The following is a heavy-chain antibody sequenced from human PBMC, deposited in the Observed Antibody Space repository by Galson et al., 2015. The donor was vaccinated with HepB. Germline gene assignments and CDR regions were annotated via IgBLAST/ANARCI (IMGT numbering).Heavy chain of an antibody. CDR3: ARLRYYDHTGYFWGYFFDF. CDR1: GGSISVYY. V-gene: IGHV4-59*01. J-gene: IGHJ4*02. D-gene: IGHD3-22*01. CDR2: IAYSGST. Sequence: SETLSLTCNVSGGSISVYYWSWIRQPPGKGLEWVGYIAYSGSTNYSPSLKSRVAISVDMSENQFSLKLNSVTAADTAVYYCARLRYYDHTGYFWGYFFDFWGQGTLVTVSS.